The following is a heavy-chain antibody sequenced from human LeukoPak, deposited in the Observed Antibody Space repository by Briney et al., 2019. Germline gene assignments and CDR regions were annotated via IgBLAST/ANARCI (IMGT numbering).Heavy chain of an antibody. J-gene: IGHJ4*02. Sequence: GGSLRLSCAASGFTFDDYGMSWVRHAPGKGLEWVSGINWNGGNTGYADSVKGRFTISRDNAKNSPYLQMNSLRAEDTALYHCARDFGPALYCTNGVCPTPLDYWGQGTLVTVSS. CDR1: GFTFDDYG. V-gene: IGHV3-20*01. D-gene: IGHD2-8*01. CDR3: ARDFGPALYCTNGVCPTPLDY. CDR2: INWNGGNT.